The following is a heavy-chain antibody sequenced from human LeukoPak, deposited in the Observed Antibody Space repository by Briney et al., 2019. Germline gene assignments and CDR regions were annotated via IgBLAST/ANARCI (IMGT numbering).Heavy chain of an antibody. CDR3: ARDLRSGSYYNPGAGYYGMDV. D-gene: IGHD3-10*01. CDR1: GGSISSGGYY. V-gene: IGHV4-31*03. Sequence: PSETLSLTCTVSGGSISSGGYYWSWIRQHPGKGLEWIGYIYYSGSTYYNPSLKSRVTISVDTSKNQFSLKLSSVTAADTAVYYCARDLRSGSYYNPGAGYYGMDVWGQGTTVTVSS. CDR2: IYYSGST. J-gene: IGHJ6*02.